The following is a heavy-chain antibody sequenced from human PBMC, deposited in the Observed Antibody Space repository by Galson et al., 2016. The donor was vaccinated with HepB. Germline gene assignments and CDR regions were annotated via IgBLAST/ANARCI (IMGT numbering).Heavy chain of an antibody. J-gene: IGHJ6*02. V-gene: IGHV3-7*01. D-gene: IGHD2-2*01. Sequence: SLRLSCAASGFTFSNYWMSWVRQAPGEGLEWLVNMKQDGTQKDYVDSVKGRFTISRDNAKNSLYLQMNSLRAEDTAVYYCARDRVVIVPAYYYYGMDVWGQGTTVTVSS. CDR3: ARDRVVIVPAYYYYGMDV. CDR1: GFTFSNYW. CDR2: MKQDGTQK.